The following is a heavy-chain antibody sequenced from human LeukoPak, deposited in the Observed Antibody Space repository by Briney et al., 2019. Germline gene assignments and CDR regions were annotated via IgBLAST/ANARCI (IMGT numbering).Heavy chain of an antibody. D-gene: IGHD3-22*01. CDR2: IRSSDSTT. CDR3: AKRADSSAHSFDY. V-gene: IGHV3-48*04. J-gene: IGHJ4*02. Sequence: PGGSLRLSCAASGFSFSRYGMKWVRQAPGKGLEWLSYIRSSDSTTYYADSVKGRFTISRDNAKNSLYLQMDSLRVKDTAVYYCAKRADSSAHSFDYWGQGTLVTVSS. CDR1: GFSFSRYG.